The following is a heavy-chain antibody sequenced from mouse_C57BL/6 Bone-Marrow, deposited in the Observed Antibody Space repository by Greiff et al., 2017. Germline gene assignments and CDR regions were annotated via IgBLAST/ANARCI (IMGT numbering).Heavy chain of an antibody. CDR2: IDPETGGT. J-gene: IGHJ2*01. CDR1: GYTFTDYE. CDR3: TRGRYYYGSRYYFDY. D-gene: IGHD1-1*01. Sequence: QVQLQQSGAELVRPGASVTLSCKASGYTFTDYEMHWVKQTPVHGLEWIGAIDPETGGTAYNQKFKGKAILTADKSSSTAYMELRSLTSEDSAVYYCTRGRYYYGSRYYFDYWGQGTTLSVSS. V-gene: IGHV1-15*01.